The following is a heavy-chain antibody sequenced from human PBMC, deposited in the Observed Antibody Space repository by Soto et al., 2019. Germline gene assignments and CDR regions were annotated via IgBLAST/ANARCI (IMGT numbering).Heavy chain of an antibody. J-gene: IGHJ6*02. CDR2: IYYSGST. D-gene: IGHD3-16*01. V-gene: IGHV4-31*03. CDR1: GCSISRGGYC. Sequence: QVQLQESGPGLVKPSQTLSLTCTVSGCSISRGGYCWSRLRHHPGEGLEGIGYIYYSGSTYYNPALKSRVTISVDTSNNQFSLEMSSVTAAHTAVYYCARATGGYYYGLHVWGQGTTVTVSS. CDR3: ARATGGYYYGLHV.